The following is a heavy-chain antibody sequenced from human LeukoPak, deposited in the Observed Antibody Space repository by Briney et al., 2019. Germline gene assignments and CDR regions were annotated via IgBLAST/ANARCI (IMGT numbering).Heavy chain of an antibody. D-gene: IGHD6-19*01. CDR2: ISYDGSNK. Sequence: GGSLRLSCAASGFTFSSYAMHWVRQAPGKGLEWVAVISYDGSNKYYADSVKGRFTISRDNSKNTLYLQMNSLRAEDTAVYYCARDPSIEAVAGPGGAFDIWGQGTMVTVSS. CDR3: ARDPSIEAVAGPGGAFDI. J-gene: IGHJ3*02. V-gene: IGHV3-30*14. CDR1: GFTFSSYA.